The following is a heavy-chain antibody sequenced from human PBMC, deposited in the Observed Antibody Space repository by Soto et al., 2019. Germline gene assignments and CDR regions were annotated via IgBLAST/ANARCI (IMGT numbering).Heavy chain of an antibody. V-gene: IGHV3-66*01. CDR1: GFTVSSNY. Sequence: EVQLMESGGGLVQPGGSLRLSCAASGFTVSSNYMRWVRQVPGEGLQWVSDLYSGGSAHHADSVKDRFTISRDDSKNTVYSQMNSLRVEDTAVYYCARVSHRFWQLLSFYSYYMDLWGKGTTVTVSS. J-gene: IGHJ6*03. CDR3: ARVSHRFWQLLSFYSYYMDL. D-gene: IGHD3-3*01. CDR2: LYSGGSA.